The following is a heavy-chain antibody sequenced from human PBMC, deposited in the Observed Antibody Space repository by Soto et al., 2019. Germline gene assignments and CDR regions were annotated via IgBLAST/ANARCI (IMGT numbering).Heavy chain of an antibody. V-gene: IGHV1-18*01. J-gene: IGHJ3*02. D-gene: IGHD2-15*01. CDR3: ARDIVVVVAATTGDAFDI. CDR1: GYTFTSYG. CDR2: ISAYNGST. Sequence: ASVKVSCKASGYTFTSYGISWVRQAPGQGLEWMGWISAYNGSTNYAQKLQGRVTMTTDTSTSTAYMELRSLRSDDTAVYYCARDIVVVVAATTGDAFDIWGQGTMVTVSS.